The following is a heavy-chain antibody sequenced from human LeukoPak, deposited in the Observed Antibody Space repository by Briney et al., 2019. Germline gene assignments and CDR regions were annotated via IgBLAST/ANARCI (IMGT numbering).Heavy chain of an antibody. CDR3: ARESIAVADNYYYYGMDV. D-gene: IGHD6-19*01. CDR2: FDPEDGET. Sequence: ASVKVSCKVSGYTLTELSMHWVRQAPGKGLEWMGGFDPEDGETIYAQKFQGRVTITADESTSTAYMELSSLRSEDTAVYYCARESIAVADNYYYYGMDVWGQGTTVTVSS. CDR1: GYTLTELS. J-gene: IGHJ6*02. V-gene: IGHV1-24*01.